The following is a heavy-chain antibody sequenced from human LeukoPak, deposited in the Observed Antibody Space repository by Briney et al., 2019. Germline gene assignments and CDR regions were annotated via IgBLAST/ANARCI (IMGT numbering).Heavy chain of an antibody. CDR2: ISPRSETI. V-gene: IGHV3-48*04. D-gene: IGHD3-16*01. Sequence: GESPRLSCATSGFSFNRRGMNWVRHPPGKGLEWVSYISPRSETIYYAESVKGRFTVSRDDSKDSLYLQMHTLRAEDTAVYYCARIDGPTVFTYYMDLWGKGTTVTVA. CDR3: ARIDGPTVFTYYMDL. CDR1: GFSFNRRG. J-gene: IGHJ6*03.